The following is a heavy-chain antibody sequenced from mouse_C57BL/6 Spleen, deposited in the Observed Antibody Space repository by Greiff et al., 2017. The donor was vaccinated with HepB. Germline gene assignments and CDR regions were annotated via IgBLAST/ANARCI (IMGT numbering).Heavy chain of an antibody. V-gene: IGHV1-81*01. CDR3: ARGSGYDGDWYFDV. D-gene: IGHD2-2*01. J-gene: IGHJ1*03. Sequence: VHLVESGAELARPGASVKLSCKASGYTFTSYGISWVKQRTGQGLEWIGEIYPRSGNTYYNEKFKGKATLTADKSSSTAYMELRSLTSEDSAVYFCARGSGYDGDWYFDVWGTGTTVTVSS. CDR1: GYTFTSYG. CDR2: IYPRSGNT.